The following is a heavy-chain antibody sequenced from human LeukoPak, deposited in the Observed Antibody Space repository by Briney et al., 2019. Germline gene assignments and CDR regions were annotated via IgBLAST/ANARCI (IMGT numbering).Heavy chain of an antibody. CDR2: IYPGDSDT. CDR3: ARPTSGGYDSSFDY. Sequence: GESLKISCKGSGYTFTTYWIGWVRQMPGKGLEWMGIIYPGDSDTRYSPSFQGQVTISADKSINTAYLQWSSLKASDTVMYYCARPTSGGYDSSFDYWGQGTLVTVSS. V-gene: IGHV5-51*01. D-gene: IGHD6-6*01. CDR1: GYTFTTYW. J-gene: IGHJ4*02.